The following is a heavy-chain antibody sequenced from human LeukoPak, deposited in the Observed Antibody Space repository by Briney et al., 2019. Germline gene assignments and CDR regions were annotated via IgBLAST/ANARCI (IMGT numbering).Heavy chain of an antibody. J-gene: IGHJ4*02. D-gene: IGHD3-22*01. V-gene: IGHV3-30*02. Sequence: GGSLRLSCAASGSGFTFSSSGMHWVRQAPGKGLEWVAYIWSDRRNKHYAGSVKGRFTISRENSNNTLYLQMNSLRAEDTALYYCASTGRGYYDSIDYWGQGTLVTVSS. CDR1: GSGFTFSSSG. CDR3: ASTGRGYYDSIDY. CDR2: IWSDRRNK.